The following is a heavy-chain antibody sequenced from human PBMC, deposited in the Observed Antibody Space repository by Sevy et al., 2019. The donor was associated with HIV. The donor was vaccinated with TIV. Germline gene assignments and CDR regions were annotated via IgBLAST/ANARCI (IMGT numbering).Heavy chain of an antibody. Sequence: GGSLRLSCAASGFTFSSYAMSWVRQAPGKGLEWDSAISGSGGSTYYADSVKCRFTISRDNSKNTLYLQMKSLRAEDTAVYYCAKDLESPRPYYYYGMDVWGQGTTVTVSS. D-gene: IGHD3-3*01. CDR1: GFTFSSYA. J-gene: IGHJ6*02. CDR2: ISGSGGST. V-gene: IGHV3-23*01. CDR3: AKDLESPRPYYYYGMDV.